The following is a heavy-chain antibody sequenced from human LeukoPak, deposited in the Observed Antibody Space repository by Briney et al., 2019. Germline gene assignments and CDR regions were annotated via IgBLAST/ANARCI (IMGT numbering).Heavy chain of an antibody. CDR2: IYYSGST. CDR1: GGSFSGYY. CDR3: ARVTNFWSGYPRPGYFDY. V-gene: IGHV4-59*01. D-gene: IGHD3-3*01. J-gene: IGHJ4*02. Sequence: SETLSLTCAVYGGSFSGYYWSWIRQPPGKGLEWIGYIYYSGSTNYNPSLKSRVTISVDTSKSQFSLKLSSVTAADTAVYYCARVTNFWSGYPRPGYFDYWGQGTLVTVSS.